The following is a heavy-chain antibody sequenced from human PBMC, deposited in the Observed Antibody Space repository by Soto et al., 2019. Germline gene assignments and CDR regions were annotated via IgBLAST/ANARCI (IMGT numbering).Heavy chain of an antibody. CDR3: AGGRYCLTGRCFPNWFDS. V-gene: IGHV4-30-4*01. J-gene: IGHJ5*01. Sequence: QVQLLESGPGLVKPSQTLSLTSSVSGDSISTVDSFWAWVRLPPGQALEYIGYMYKIATTYYNPSFESRVAISLDTLKRQFSLNVTSLTAADTAVYSCAGGRYCLTGRCFPNWFDSWGQGTLVTVSS. D-gene: IGHD2-15*01. CDR1: GDSISTVDSF. CDR2: MYKIATT.